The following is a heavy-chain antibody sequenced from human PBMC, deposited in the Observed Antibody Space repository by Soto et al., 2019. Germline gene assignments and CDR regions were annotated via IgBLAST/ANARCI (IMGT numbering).Heavy chain of an antibody. D-gene: IGHD3-10*01. J-gene: IGHJ4*02. CDR1: GGSISSYY. CDR2: LYYSGST. Sequence: PSETLSLTCTVSGGSISSYYWSWIRQPPEKGLEWIGYLYYSGSTNYNPSLKSRVTISVDTSKNQFSLKLSSVTAADTAVYYRARRSLPPRGQKRSYYFDYWGQGTLVTVSS. CDR3: ARRSLPPRGQKRSYYFDY. V-gene: IGHV4-59*01.